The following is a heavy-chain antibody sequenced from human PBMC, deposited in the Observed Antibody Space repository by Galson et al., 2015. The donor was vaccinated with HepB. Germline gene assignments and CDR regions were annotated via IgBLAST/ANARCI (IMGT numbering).Heavy chain of an antibody. Sequence: SETLSLTCTVSGGSISSSNYYWGWIRQPPGKGLEWIGSIYYSGSTFYNPSLKSRVTISVDTSKNQFSLKLSSVTATDTAVYYCARDAEVLRWSASEFDIWGQGTMVTVSS. CDR3: ARDAEVLRWSASEFDI. D-gene: IGHD3-3*01. J-gene: IGHJ3*02. CDR1: GGSISSSNYY. CDR2: IYYSGST. V-gene: IGHV4-39*02.